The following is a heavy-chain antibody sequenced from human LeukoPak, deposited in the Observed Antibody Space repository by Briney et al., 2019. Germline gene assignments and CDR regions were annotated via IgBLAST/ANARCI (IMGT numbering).Heavy chain of an antibody. V-gene: IGHV3-23*01. J-gene: IGHJ4*02. CDR1: GFTFSSYV. Sequence: GGSLRLSSAASGFTFSSYVMSWVRQAPGEGRECVSAISGSGGSKYYAGCVKGRFTLPRDNSNNTLYLQMNRLRAEDTAVYYCAKDIVVVVAATVGKNWGQGTLVTVSS. CDR3: AKDIVVVVAATVGKN. CDR2: ISGSGGSK. D-gene: IGHD2-15*01.